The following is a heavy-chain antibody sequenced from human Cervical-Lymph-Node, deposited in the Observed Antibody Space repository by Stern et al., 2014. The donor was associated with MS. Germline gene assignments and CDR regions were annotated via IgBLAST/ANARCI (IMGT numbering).Heavy chain of an antibody. V-gene: IGHV4-39*01. CDR2: IYYRGST. D-gene: IGHD3-9*01. Sequence: QVQLQESGPGLVKPSETLSLTCTVSGDSIRGSSYYWAWIRQPPGKGLEWIGTIYYRGSTYYNPYLKSRISISVDTSKNQFSLNLPSVTAADTAVYYCARLTAYYDILTGYFHWGQGTLVTVSS. CDR1: GDSIRGSSYY. CDR3: ARLTAYYDILTGYFH. J-gene: IGHJ1*01.